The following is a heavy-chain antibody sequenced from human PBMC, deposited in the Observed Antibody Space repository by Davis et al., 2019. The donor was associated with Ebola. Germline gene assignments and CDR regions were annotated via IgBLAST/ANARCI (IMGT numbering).Heavy chain of an antibody. CDR2: ITQDGSEE. D-gene: IGHD3-22*01. CDR3: AREGYYYDSSGYYKGPFDY. Sequence: GESLKISCAASGFSFMNYWMSWVRQAPGKGPEWVANITQDGSEEYYVDSVKGRFTISRDNAKNSLYLQMNSLRAEDTAVYYCAREGYYYDSSGYYKGPFDYWGQGTLVTVSS. J-gene: IGHJ4*02. CDR1: GFSFMNYW. V-gene: IGHV3-7*01.